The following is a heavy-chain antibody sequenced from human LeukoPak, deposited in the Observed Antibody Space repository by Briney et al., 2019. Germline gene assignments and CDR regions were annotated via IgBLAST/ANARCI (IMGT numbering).Heavy chain of an antibody. V-gene: IGHV3-53*01. J-gene: IGHJ4*02. CDR3: ARGYPYYDFWSGYYYFDY. D-gene: IGHD3-3*01. CDR2: IYSGGSR. Sequence: PGGSLRLSCAASGFTVSSNYMSWVRQAPGKGLEWVSIIYSGGSRYYADSVKGRFTISRDNSKNTLYLQMNTLRAEDTAVYYCARGYPYYDFWSGYYYFDYWGQGTLVTVSS. CDR1: GFTVSSNY.